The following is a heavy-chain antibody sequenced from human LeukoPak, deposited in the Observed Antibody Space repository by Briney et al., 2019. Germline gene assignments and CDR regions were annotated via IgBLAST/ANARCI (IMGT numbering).Heavy chain of an antibody. V-gene: IGHV4-39*07. Sequence: SETLSLPCIVSGGSISSSRDYWAWIRQPPGKGLEWIANIYYSGSTYYSPSLKSRVIISVDTSKNQFSLKLSSVTAADTAVYYCAREEQWLVKYNWFDPWGQGTLVTVSS. CDR3: AREEQWLVKYNWFDP. CDR1: GGSISSSRDY. J-gene: IGHJ5*02. CDR2: IYYSGST. D-gene: IGHD6-19*01.